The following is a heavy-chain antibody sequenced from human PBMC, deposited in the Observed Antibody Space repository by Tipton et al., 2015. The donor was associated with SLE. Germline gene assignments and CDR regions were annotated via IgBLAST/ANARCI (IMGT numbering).Heavy chain of an antibody. D-gene: IGHD2-2*01. CDR1: GGSIRSSNFY. CDR3: ARPPLSYCASTSCFDV. V-gene: IGHV4-39*07. CDR2: MSYTGAS. Sequence: TLSLTCAVSGGSIRSSNFYWGWIRQPPGKGLEWIGSMSYTGASDYNASLKRRVTISLDTSKNQFSLNLRSVTAADTAVYYCARPPLSYCASTSCFDVWGQGTLVTVSS. J-gene: IGHJ4*02.